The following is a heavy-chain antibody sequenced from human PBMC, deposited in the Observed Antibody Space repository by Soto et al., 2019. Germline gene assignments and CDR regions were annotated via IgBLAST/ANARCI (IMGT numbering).Heavy chain of an antibody. V-gene: IGHV4-39*07. Sequence: SETLSLTCTVSGGSISSSSYYWSWIRQPPGKGLEWIGEINHSGSTNYNPSLKSRVTISVDTSKNQFSLKLSSVTAADTAVYYGARWTNCRGDCYWLDYWGQGTLVTVSS. CDR2: INHSGST. D-gene: IGHD2-21*02. CDR1: GGSISSSSYY. J-gene: IGHJ4*02. CDR3: ARWTNCRGDCYWLDY.